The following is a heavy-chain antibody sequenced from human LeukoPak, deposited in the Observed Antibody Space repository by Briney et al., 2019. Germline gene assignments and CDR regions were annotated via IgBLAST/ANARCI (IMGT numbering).Heavy chain of an antibody. Sequence: PGGSLRLSCAASGFTFSSYSMNWVRQAPGKGLEWVAAISTTSGNIYYADSVKGRFTISRDNAKNSLYLQMNSLRVEDTAVYYCAKILTAAGIRIDYWGQGTLVTVTS. J-gene: IGHJ4*02. CDR1: GFTFSSYS. CDR2: ISTTSGNI. V-gene: IGHV3-21*04. CDR3: AKILTAAGIRIDY. D-gene: IGHD6-13*01.